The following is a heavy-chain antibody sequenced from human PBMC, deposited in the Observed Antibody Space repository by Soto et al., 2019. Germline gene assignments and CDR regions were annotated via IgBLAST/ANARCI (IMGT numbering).Heavy chain of an antibody. V-gene: IGHV3-74*01. J-gene: IGHJ4*02. D-gene: IGHD1-20*01. Sequence: EVQLVESGGGLVQPGGSLRLSCVASEFTFSNYWMHWVRQAPGKGLEWVSRTNGDGSTTNYADSVKGRFTISRDNAKNMVYLQMNSLRAEDTAVYYCARDNWTSHGGQGTLVTVSS. CDR3: ARDNWTSH. CDR1: EFTFSNYW. CDR2: TNGDGSTT.